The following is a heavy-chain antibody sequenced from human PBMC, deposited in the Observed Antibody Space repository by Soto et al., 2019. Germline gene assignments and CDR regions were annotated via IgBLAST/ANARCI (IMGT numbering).Heavy chain of an antibody. CDR1: GFSLSTSGVG. CDR3: ARNIPRIAVADMLTFDY. Sequence: SGPTLVYPTQTLTLTCTFSGFSLSTSGVGVGWIRQPPGKALEWLALIYWDDDKRYSPSLKSRLTITKDTSKNQVVLTMTNMDPVDTATYYCARNIPRIAVADMLTFDYWGQGTLVTVSS. V-gene: IGHV2-5*02. CDR2: IYWDDDK. D-gene: IGHD6-19*01. J-gene: IGHJ4*02.